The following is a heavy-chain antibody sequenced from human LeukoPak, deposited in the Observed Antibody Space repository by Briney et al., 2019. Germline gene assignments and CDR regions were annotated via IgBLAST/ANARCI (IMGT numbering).Heavy chain of an antibody. Sequence: SETLSLTCTVSGGSITSYYWSWIRQPPGKGLEWIGYIYYSGSTNYNPSLKSRVTISVDTSKNQFSLKLSSVTAADTAVYYCARESSGSYFDWGQGTMVTVSS. CDR2: IYYSGST. CDR1: GGSITSYY. D-gene: IGHD1-26*01. CDR3: ARESSGSYFD. V-gene: IGHV4-59*12. J-gene: IGHJ3*01.